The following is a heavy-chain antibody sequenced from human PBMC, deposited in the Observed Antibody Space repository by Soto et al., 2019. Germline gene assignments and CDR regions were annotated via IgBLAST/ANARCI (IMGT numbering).Heavy chain of an antibody. CDR3: ARGHTYYYGSGSYYKRAFGY. CDR1: GGSFSGYY. CDR2: INHSGST. J-gene: IGHJ4*02. Sequence: QVQLQQWGAGLLKPSETLSLTCAVYGGSFSGYYWSWIRQPPGKGLEWIGEINHSGSTNYNPSLTSRVTISVDTSKNQFSLKLSSVTAADTAVYYCARGHTYYYGSGSYYKRAFGYWGQGTLVTVSS. D-gene: IGHD3-10*01. V-gene: IGHV4-34*01.